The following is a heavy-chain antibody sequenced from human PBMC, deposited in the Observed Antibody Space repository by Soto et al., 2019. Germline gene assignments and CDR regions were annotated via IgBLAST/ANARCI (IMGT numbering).Heavy chain of an antibody. CDR1: VFRFSGFG. D-gene: IGHD1-26*01. CDR3: ARDGVGATTFYGYFDY. Sequence: PGGSLRLSCAASVFRFSGFGMHWVRQAPGKGLEWVAILRYDGSNKYYADSVKGRFTISRDNSQNTLYLQMDSLRVEDTAVYYRARDGVGATTFYGYFDYWGQGILVTVSS. J-gene: IGHJ4*02. CDR2: LRYDGSNK. V-gene: IGHV3-30*02.